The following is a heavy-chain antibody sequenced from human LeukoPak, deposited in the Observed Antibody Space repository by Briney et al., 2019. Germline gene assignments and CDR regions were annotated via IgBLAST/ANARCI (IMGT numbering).Heavy chain of an antibody. Sequence: SETLSLTCTVSGGSISSSSYYWGWIRQPPGKGLEWIGSIYYSGSTYYNPSLKSRVTISVDTSKNQFSLKLSSVTAADTAVYYCASPGSYSPFDYWGQGTLVTVSS. V-gene: IGHV4-39*07. J-gene: IGHJ4*02. CDR3: ASPGSYSPFDY. CDR2: IYYSGST. CDR1: GGSISSSSYY. D-gene: IGHD1-26*01.